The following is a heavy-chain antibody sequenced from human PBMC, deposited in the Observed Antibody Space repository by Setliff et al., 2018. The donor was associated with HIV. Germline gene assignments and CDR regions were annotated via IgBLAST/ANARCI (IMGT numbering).Heavy chain of an antibody. Sequence: SETLSLTCTVSGGSITSGSYYWSWIRQPAGKGLECIGHIYTSGNTNYNPSLKSRVTISIDTSKNHFSLKLSSVTAADTAVYYCAREIYGGNSRPFDYWGQGTQVTVSS. D-gene: IGHD4-17*01. J-gene: IGHJ4*02. CDR2: IYTSGNT. CDR3: AREIYGGNSRPFDY. V-gene: IGHV4-61*09. CDR1: GGSITSGSYY.